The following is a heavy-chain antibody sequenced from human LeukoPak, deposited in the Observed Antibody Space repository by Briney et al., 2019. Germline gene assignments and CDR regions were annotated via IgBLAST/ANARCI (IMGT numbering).Heavy chain of an antibody. D-gene: IGHD5-12*01. CDR2: IYSGGST. V-gene: IGHV3-53*01. J-gene: IGHJ3*02. Sequence: GGSLRLSCAASGLXVSSKDMSWVRQAPGKGLEWVSVIYSGGSTYYADSVKGRFTISRDNSKNTLYLQMNSLRAEDTAVYYCATLARYAFDIWGQGTMVTVSS. CDR3: ATLARYAFDI. CDR1: GLXVSSKD.